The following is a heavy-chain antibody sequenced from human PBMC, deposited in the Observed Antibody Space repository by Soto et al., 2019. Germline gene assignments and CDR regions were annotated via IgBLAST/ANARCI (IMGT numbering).Heavy chain of an antibody. CDR2: IYYSGST. D-gene: IGHD3-16*01. Sequence: TSVTLSLTCTVSGGSIGSYYWRWIRQPPGKGLEWIGYIYYSGSTNYNPSLKSRVTISVDTSKNQFSLKLSSVTAADTAVYYCARDRDGGWLQTSFDYWGQGTLVTVSS. J-gene: IGHJ4*02. CDR3: ARDRDGGWLQTSFDY. V-gene: IGHV4-59*01. CDR1: GGSIGSYY.